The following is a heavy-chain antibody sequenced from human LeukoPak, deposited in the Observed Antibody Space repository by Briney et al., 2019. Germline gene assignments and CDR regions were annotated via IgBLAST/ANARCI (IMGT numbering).Heavy chain of an antibody. V-gene: IGHV3-21*01. Sequence: GGSLRLSCAASGLTFSSYAMSWVRQAPGKGLEWVSSISSSSSYIYYADSVKGRFTISRDNAKNSLYLQMNSLRAEDTAVYYCAGGGGWHYFDYWGQGTLVTVSS. D-gene: IGHD6-19*01. CDR3: AGGGGWHYFDY. CDR2: ISSSSSYI. J-gene: IGHJ4*02. CDR1: GLTFSSYA.